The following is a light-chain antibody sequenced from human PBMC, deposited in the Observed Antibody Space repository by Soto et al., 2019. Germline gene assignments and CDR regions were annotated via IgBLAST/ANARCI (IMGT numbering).Light chain of an antibody. J-gene: IGKJ1*01. V-gene: IGKV3-15*01. CDR3: QHYSNWQTWT. Sequence: EILMTHSPATLSVFPVGRATLSCKDSQTVSSNLAWYQQKPGQAPRLLIYGASTRAIDIPARFSGSGSETEFTLTISSLQSEDFAVYYCQHYSNWQTWTFGQGTKV. CDR2: GAS. CDR1: QTVSSN.